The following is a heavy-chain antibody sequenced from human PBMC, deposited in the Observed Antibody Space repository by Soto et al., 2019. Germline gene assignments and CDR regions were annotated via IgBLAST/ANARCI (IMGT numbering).Heavy chain of an antibody. Sequence: SVPVACTASGRTFSTYAITCVRSAPGQGIEWRGGIITILGTANNAQKIQGRVTITADESTSTAYMELSSLRSEDTAVYYCARDMYSSGWYEIDYWGQGTLVTVSS. CDR2: IITILGTA. CDR3: ARDMYSSGWYEIDY. V-gene: IGHV1-69*13. J-gene: IGHJ4*02. CDR1: GRTFSTYA. D-gene: IGHD6-19*01.